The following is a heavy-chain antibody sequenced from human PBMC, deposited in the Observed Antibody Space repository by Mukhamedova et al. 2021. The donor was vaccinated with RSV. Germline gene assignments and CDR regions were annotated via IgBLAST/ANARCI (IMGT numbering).Heavy chain of an antibody. V-gene: IGHV3-23*01. D-gene: IGHD3-16*01. J-gene: IGHJ3*02. CDR3: ARLVTDAFDI. CDR2: GSGAST. Sequence: GSGASTYYADSVKGRFTISRDNSKNRLYLQMSSLRAEDTAAYYCARLVTDAFDIWGQGTMVTVSS.